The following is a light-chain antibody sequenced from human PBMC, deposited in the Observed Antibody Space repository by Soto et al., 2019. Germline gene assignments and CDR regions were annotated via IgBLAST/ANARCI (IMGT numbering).Light chain of an antibody. CDR2: ANS. V-gene: IGLV1-40*01. CDR3: QSYDSSPSGSRV. CDR1: SSNIGAGYD. Sequence: QAVVTQPPSVSGAPGQRVTISCTGSSSNIGAGYDVHWYQQLPGRSPKLLIYANSNRPSGVPDRVSGSKSGTSASLAITGLQAEDEADYYCQSYDSSPSGSRVFGGGTKLTVL. J-gene: IGLJ2*01.